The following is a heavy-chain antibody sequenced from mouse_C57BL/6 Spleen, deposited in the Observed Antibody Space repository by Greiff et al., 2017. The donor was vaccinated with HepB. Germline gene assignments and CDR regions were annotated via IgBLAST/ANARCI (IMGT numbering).Heavy chain of an antibody. D-gene: IGHD3-2*02. Sequence: QVHVKQPGAELVRPGTSVKLSCKASGYTFTSYWMHWVKQRPGQGLEWIGVIDPSDSYTNYNQKFKGKATLTVDTSSSTAYMQLSSLTSEDSAVYYCAREGAAQAIYAMDYWGQGTSVTVSS. CDR3: AREGAAQAIYAMDY. J-gene: IGHJ4*01. V-gene: IGHV1-59*01. CDR2: IDPSDSYT. CDR1: GYTFTSYW.